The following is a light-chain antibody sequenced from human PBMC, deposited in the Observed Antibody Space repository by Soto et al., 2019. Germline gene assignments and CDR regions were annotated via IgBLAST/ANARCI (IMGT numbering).Light chain of an antibody. CDR2: TNN. CDR3: AAWDDSLNALV. Sequence: QSVLTQPPSASGTPEQRVTISCSGASSNIGSNAVNWYQQFPGAAPQLLIYTNNQRPSGVPDRFSGSKSGTSASLAITGLQSEDEATYHCAAWDDSLNALVFGGGTQLTVL. V-gene: IGLV1-44*01. J-gene: IGLJ3*02. CDR1: SSNIGSNA.